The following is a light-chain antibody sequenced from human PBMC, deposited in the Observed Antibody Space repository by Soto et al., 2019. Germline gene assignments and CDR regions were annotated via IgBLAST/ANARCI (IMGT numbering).Light chain of an antibody. CDR1: QGINNY. Sequence: DIRMTQSPPSLSASVGDKITITGRASQGINNYLAWYQQKPGEVPKLLIYAASTLQSGVSSRFSGSGSGTVFTLTINSLQPEDVGSYYCQKYNRVPRTFGQGTKVEIK. J-gene: IGKJ1*01. CDR2: AAS. V-gene: IGKV1-27*01. CDR3: QKYNRVPRT.